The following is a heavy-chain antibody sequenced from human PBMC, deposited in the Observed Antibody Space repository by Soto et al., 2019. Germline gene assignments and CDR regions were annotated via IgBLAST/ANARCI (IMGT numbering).Heavy chain of an antibody. D-gene: IGHD3-10*01. CDR1: GDSIRNYY. V-gene: IGHV4-59*08. CDR3: ARHFPSGTYPLDY. J-gene: IGHJ4*01. Sequence: SETLSLTCTVSGDSIRNYYWSWFRQSPGKGLEWIAYIHSSGTSGTTNYNPSLRTRVTISVDTSKNQVYLKVTSVTAADTALYYCARHFPSGTYPLDYWGHGAQVTVSS. CDR2: IHSSGTSGTT.